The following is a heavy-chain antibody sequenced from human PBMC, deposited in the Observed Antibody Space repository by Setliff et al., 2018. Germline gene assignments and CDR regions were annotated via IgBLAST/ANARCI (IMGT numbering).Heavy chain of an antibody. CDR2: ISSYNDVT. Sequence: GASVKVSCKASGYTFTGYYMHWVRQAPGQGLEWMGWISSYNDVTNYEQRFQGRVTMTTDTSASAAYMELRGLRPDDTAIYYCAISSLSICSGGSCPNAFDIWGQGTLVTVSS. J-gene: IGHJ3*02. V-gene: IGHV1-18*04. CDR1: GYTFTGYY. D-gene: IGHD2-15*01. CDR3: AISSLSICSGGSCPNAFDI.